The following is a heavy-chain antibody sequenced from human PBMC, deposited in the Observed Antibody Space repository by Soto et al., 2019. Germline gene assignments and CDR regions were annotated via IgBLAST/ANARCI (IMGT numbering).Heavy chain of an antibody. J-gene: IGHJ4*02. Sequence: EVQLVESGGGLVQPGGSLRLSCSASGFTFSSYAMHWVRQAPGKGLEYVSAISSNGGSTYYADSVKGRFTISRDNSKNTLFLQMSSLRAEATAVYYCVKTEGYDFWSGYGYWGQGTLVTVSS. CDR2: ISSNGGST. CDR1: GFTFSSYA. V-gene: IGHV3-64D*06. D-gene: IGHD3-3*01. CDR3: VKTEGYDFWSGYGY.